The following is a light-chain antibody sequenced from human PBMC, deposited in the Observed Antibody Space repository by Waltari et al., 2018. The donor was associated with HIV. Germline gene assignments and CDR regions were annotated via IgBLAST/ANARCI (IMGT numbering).Light chain of an antibody. J-gene: IGLJ3*02. CDR2: EGS. CDR1: SSHVGCYNL. V-gene: IGLV2-23*01. CDR3: CSYAGSSWV. Sequence: QSALTQAAFVYAHPGQSITISCTGVSSHVGCYNLASWYQQHPDKAPKLLIYEGSKRPSVVSIRFSGSKSGNTASLTISGRQAEDEADYYCCSYAGSSWVFCGGTKLTVL.